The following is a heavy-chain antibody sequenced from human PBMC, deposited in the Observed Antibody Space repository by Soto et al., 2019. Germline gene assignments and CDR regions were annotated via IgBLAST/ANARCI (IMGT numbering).Heavy chain of an antibody. CDR2: VTHSGST. Sequence: QVHLQQWGAGLLKPSETLSLTCGVYGGSLRGSYWSWIRQHPGKALEWLGKVTHSGSTTFNPSLTSRVSVSVDTSHTQFSLKLTSVTAADTAVYYCARGHIPVYGPVPDYFDSWGQGTLVTVSS. J-gene: IGHJ4*02. V-gene: IGHV4-34*02. D-gene: IGHD2-21*01. CDR3: ARGHIPVYGPVPDYFDS. CDR1: GGSLRGSY.